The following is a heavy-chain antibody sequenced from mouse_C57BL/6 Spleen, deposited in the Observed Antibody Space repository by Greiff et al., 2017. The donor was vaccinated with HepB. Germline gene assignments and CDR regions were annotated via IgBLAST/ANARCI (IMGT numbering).Heavy chain of an antibody. CDR2: IYPGDGDT. V-gene: IGHV1-82*01. J-gene: IGHJ2*01. Sequence: QVQLQQSGPELVKPGASVKISCKASGYAFSSSWMNWVKQRPGKGLEWIGRIYPGDGDTNYNGKFKGKATLTADKSSSTAYMQLSSLTSEDSAVYFCAREPALLWYFDYWGQGTTLTVAS. CDR3: AREPALLWYFDY. D-gene: IGHD1-1*02. CDR1: GYAFSSSW.